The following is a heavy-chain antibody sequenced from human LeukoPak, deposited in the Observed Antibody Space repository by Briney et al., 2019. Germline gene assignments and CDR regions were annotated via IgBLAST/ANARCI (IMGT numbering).Heavy chain of an antibody. J-gene: IGHJ3*02. V-gene: IGHV4-34*01. CDR1: GGSYSGHY. D-gene: IGHD3-10*01. CDR3: ARGVLSIYYFDI. Sequence: SETLSLTCAVSGGSYSGHYWGWICQSPGKGLEWIGEIHYTGATSYNPSVKRRATISGDTSKNRFSLRLTSVTAADTAVYYCARGVLSIYYFDIWGQGSLVTVSS. CDR2: IHYTGAT.